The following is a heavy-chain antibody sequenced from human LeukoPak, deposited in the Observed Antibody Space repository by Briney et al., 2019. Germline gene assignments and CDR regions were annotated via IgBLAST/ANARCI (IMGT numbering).Heavy chain of an antibody. CDR1: GGTFSSYA. J-gene: IGHJ4*02. D-gene: IGHD6-13*01. CDR2: IIPIFGTA. CDR3: ARTRLNAKGIAAAGTLGY. Sequence: GASVKVSCKASGGTFSSYAISWVRQAPGQGLEWMGGIIPIFGTANYAQKFQGRVTITTDESTSTAYMELSSLRSEDTAVYYCARTRLNAKGIAAAGTLGYWGQGTLVTVSS. V-gene: IGHV1-69*05.